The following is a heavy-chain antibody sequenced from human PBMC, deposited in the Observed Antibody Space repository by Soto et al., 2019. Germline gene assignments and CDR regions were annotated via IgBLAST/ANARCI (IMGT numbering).Heavy chain of an antibody. CDR3: ARDSLTVVTSYYYYGMEV. J-gene: IGHJ6*02. V-gene: IGHV3-66*01. Sequence: GGSLRLSCAASGFTFSSYWMIWVRQAPGKGLEWVSVIYSGGSTYYADSVKGRFTISRDNSKNTLYLQMNSLRAEDTAVYYCARDSLTVVTSYYYYGMEVWGQGTTVTVSS. CDR1: GFTFSSYW. D-gene: IGHD2-15*01. CDR2: IYSGGST.